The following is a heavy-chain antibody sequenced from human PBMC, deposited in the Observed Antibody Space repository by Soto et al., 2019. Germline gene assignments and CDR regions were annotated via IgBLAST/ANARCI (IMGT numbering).Heavy chain of an antibody. CDR3: ARKGCSGASCYSLDY. J-gene: IGHJ4*02. Sequence: QITLKESGPTLVKPTQTLTLTCTFSGFSLSTSGVGVGWIRQPPGKALEWLGLIYWDDDRRYRPSLKSRLTSTKDTSKNQVVLTITTMHPVDTATYYCARKGCSGASCYSLDYWGQGTLVTVSS. CDR2: IYWDDDR. D-gene: IGHD2-2*01. V-gene: IGHV2-5*02. CDR1: GFSLSTSGVG.